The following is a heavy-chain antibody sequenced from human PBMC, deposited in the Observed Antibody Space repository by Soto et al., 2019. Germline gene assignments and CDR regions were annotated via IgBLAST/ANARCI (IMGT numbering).Heavy chain of an antibody. J-gene: IGHJ4*02. Sequence: PSETLSLTCAVYGGSFSGYYWSWIRLPPGKGLEWIGEIDHSGSTNYNPSLKSRVTISVDTSKNQFSLKLSSVTAADPAVYYCARNTYGIFDYWGQGSLVASPQ. CDR1: GGSFSGYY. CDR3: ARNTYGIFDY. D-gene: IGHD3-10*01. CDR2: IDHSGST. V-gene: IGHV4-34*01.